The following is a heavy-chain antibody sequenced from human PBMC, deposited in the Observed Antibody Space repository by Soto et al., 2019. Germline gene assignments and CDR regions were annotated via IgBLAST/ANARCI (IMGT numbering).Heavy chain of an antibody. CDR3: AKDIGYDYIWGSYGLDY. Sequence: GGSLRLSCAASGFTFSSYAMSWVRQATWKGLEWVSAISGSGGSTYYADSVKGRFTISRDNSKNTLYLQMNSLRAEDTAVYYCAKDIGYDYIWGSYGLDYWGQGTLVTVSS. D-gene: IGHD3-16*01. CDR2: ISGSGGST. J-gene: IGHJ4*02. V-gene: IGHV3-23*01. CDR1: GFTFSSYA.